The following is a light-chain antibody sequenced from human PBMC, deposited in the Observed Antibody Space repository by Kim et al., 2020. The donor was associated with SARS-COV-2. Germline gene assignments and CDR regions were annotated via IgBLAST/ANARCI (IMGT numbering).Light chain of an antibody. Sequence: LSPGQRATRSCRASQTVSNNYLAWYKQKAGQARRLLFCDASSRTTGVPDRFSTSGSGTDFTLTIGRLEPEDFAVYYCQQYGSSPTFGQGTRLEIK. V-gene: IGKV3-20*01. J-gene: IGKJ5*01. CDR3: QQYGSSPT. CDR2: DAS. CDR1: QTVSNNY.